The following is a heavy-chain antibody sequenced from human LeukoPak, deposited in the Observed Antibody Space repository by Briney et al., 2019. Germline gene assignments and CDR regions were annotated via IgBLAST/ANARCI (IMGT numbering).Heavy chain of an antibody. CDR2: MYSGGST. CDR3: ARVLRYFDWLLSGPLDY. J-gene: IGHJ4*02. D-gene: IGHD3-9*01. CDR1: GFTVSSNY. V-gene: IGHV3-53*05. Sequence: GGSLRLSCAASGFTVSSNYMSWVRQAPGKGLEWVSVMYSGGSTYYADSVKGRFTISRDNSKNTLYLQMNSLGAEDTAVYYCARVLRYFDWLLSGPLDYWGQGTLVTVSS.